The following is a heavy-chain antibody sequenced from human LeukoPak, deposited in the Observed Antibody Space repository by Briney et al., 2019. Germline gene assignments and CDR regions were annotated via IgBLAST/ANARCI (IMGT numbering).Heavy chain of an antibody. D-gene: IGHD1-26*01. CDR1: GFTFDDYA. V-gene: IGHV3-9*01. CDR3: ARDKIVGATHFDY. CDR2: ISWNSGSI. Sequence: GGSLRLSCAASGFTFDDYAMHWARQAPGKGLEWVSGISWNSGSIGYADSVKGRFTISRDNAKNSLYLQMNSLRAEDTAVYYCARDKIVGATHFDYWGQGTLVTVSS. J-gene: IGHJ4*02.